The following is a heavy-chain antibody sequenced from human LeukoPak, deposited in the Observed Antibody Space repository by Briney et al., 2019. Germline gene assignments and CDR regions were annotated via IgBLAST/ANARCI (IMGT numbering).Heavy chain of an antibody. CDR3: TSCSSISCYTFDFDY. V-gene: IGHV3-49*04. J-gene: IGHJ4*02. CDR2: IRSKAYGGTT. Sequence: GGSLRLSCTASGFTFGDYAMSWVRQAPGKGLEWVGFIRSKAYGGTTEYAASVKGRSTISRDDFKSIAYLQMNSLKTEGTAVYYCTSCSSISCYTFDFDYWGQGTLVTVSS. D-gene: IGHD2-2*02. CDR1: GFTFGDYA.